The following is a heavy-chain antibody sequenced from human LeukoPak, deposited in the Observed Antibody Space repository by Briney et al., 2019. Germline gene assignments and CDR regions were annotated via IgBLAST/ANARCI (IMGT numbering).Heavy chain of an antibody. V-gene: IGHV1-2*04. CDR2: INPNSGGT. CDR1: GYTFTSYG. D-gene: IGHD3-10*01. CDR3: ARDSEAGDYYYGMDV. J-gene: IGHJ6*02. Sequence: ASVKVSCKASGYTFTSYGISWVRQAPGQGLEWMGWINPNSGGTNYAQKFQGWVTMTRDTSISTAYMELSRLRSDDTAVYYCARDSEAGDYYYGMDVWGQGTTVTVSS.